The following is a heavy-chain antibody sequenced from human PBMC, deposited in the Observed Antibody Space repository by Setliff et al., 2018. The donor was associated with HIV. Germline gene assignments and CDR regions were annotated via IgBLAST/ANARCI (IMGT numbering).Heavy chain of an antibody. CDR1: GGTFSSYA. CDR3: AAANCGGDCYSNYFDY. CDR2: ILPIFHVL. Sequence: SVKVSCKASGGTFSSYAISWVRQAPGQGLEWMGGILPIFHVLTYAQRFQGRVTITADESTSTSYMELSSLRSEDTAVYYCAAANCGGDCYSNYFDYWGQGTLVTVSS. J-gene: IGHJ4*02. V-gene: IGHV1-69*13. D-gene: IGHD2-21*02.